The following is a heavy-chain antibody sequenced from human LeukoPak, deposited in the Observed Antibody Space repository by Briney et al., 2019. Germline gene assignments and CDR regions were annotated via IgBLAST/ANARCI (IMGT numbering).Heavy chain of an antibody. CDR1: GSLFTNYW. J-gene: IGHJ5*02. V-gene: IGHV5-10-1*01. CDR2: IDTSDSYT. Sequence: GGSLQISGQGAGSLFTNYWSSGARQLQGKGLEGMGRIDTSDSYTNDSPSFPGHVTISADQSISTAYLQLSSLKASDTAMYYCARIWFGESSNWFDPWGQGTLVTVSS. CDR3: ARIWFGESSNWFDP. D-gene: IGHD3-10*01.